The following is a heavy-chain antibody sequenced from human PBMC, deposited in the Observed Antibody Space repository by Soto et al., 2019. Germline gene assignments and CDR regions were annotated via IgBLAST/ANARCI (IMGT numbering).Heavy chain of an antibody. V-gene: IGHV1-3*01. D-gene: IGHD3-16*02. Sequence: GASVKVSCKTSGGTFSSYAISWVRQAPGQGLEWMGWINAGNGNTKYSQKFQGRVTITRDTSANTAYMEVSSLRSEDTAVYYCARDYDYIWGTYRHYFDYWGQGTLVTVSS. CDR2: INAGNGNT. CDR1: GGTFSSYA. J-gene: IGHJ4*02. CDR3: ARDYDYIWGTYRHYFDY.